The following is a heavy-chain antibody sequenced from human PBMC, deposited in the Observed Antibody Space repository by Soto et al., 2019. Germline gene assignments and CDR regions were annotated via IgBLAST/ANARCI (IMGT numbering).Heavy chain of an antibody. D-gene: IGHD3-22*01. J-gene: IGHJ6*02. V-gene: IGHV4-31*03. CDR2: IYYSGST. CDR3: ARDQRRVYYDSSPVYYYYGMDV. CDR1: GGSISSGGYY. Sequence: TLSLTCTVSGGSISSGGYYWSWIRQHPGKGLEWIGYIYYSGSTYYNPSLKSRVTISVDTSKNQFSLKLSSVTAADTAVYYCARDQRRVYYDSSPVYYYYGMDVWGQGTTVTVSS.